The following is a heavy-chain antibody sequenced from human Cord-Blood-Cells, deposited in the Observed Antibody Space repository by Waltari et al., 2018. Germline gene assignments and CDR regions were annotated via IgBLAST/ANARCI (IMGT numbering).Heavy chain of an antibody. CDR1: RFSFRSYI. CDR2: ISSSSSTI. D-gene: IGHD2-15*01. CDR3: ARDSGYCSGGSCYYDAFDI. Sequence: EVQLVESGGDLVQPGRSLRLCCSASRFSFRSYIMDCVRQGPWQWLGWVSYISSSSSTIYYADSVKGRFTSSRDNAKNSLYLQMNSLRDEDTAVYYCARDSGYCSGGSCYYDAFDIWGQGTMVTVSS. J-gene: IGHJ3*02. V-gene: IGHV3-48*02.